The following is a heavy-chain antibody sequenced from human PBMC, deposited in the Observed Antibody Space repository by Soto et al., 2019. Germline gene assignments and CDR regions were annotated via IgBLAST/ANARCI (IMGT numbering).Heavy chain of an antibody. Sequence: ASVKVSCKASGFTFTSSAVQWVRQARGQRLEWIGWIVVGSGNTNYAQKFQERVTVTRDMSTSSAYMELSSLRSEDTAVYYCAAEYYDILTGYYNGDYCGQRTLVTVSS. CDR3: AAEYYDILTGYYNGDY. CDR1: GFTFTSSA. CDR2: IVVGSGNT. D-gene: IGHD3-9*01. V-gene: IGHV1-58*01. J-gene: IGHJ4*02.